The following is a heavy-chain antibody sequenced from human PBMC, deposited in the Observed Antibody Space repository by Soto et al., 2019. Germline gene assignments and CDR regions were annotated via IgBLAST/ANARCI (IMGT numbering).Heavy chain of an antibody. CDR1: GGSISSYY. D-gene: IGHD6-6*01. Sequence: PSETLSLTCTVSGGSISSYYWSWIRQPPGKGLEWIGYIYYSGSTNYNPSLKSRVTISVDTSKNQFSLKLSSVTAADTAVYYCARDYSSSHGAFDIWGQGTMVTVSS. J-gene: IGHJ3*02. CDR2: IYYSGST. V-gene: IGHV4-59*01. CDR3: ARDYSSSHGAFDI.